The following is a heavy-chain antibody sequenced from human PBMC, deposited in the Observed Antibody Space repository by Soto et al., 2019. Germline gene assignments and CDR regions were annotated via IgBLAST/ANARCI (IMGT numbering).Heavy chain of an antibody. CDR1: GFTFSSYG. Sequence: PGGSLRLSCAASGFTFSSYGMHWVRQAPGKGLEWVAVISYDGSNKYYADSVKGRFTISRDNSKNTLYLQMNSLRAEDTAVYYCAKDIVVVPAAMPFYYYYYGMDVWGQGTTVTVSS. V-gene: IGHV3-30*18. J-gene: IGHJ6*02. CDR2: ISYDGSNK. CDR3: AKDIVVVPAAMPFYYYYYGMDV. D-gene: IGHD2-2*01.